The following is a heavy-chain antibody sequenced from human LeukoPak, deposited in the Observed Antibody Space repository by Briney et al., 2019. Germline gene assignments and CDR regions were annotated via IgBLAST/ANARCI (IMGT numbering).Heavy chain of an antibody. Sequence: GGSLRLSCAASGFTFSSYWMHWVRQAPGKGLVWVSRINSDGSSTSYADSVKGRFTISRDNAKNTLYLQMNSLRAEDTAVYHCARDYDFWSGPHFDYWGQGTLVTVSS. J-gene: IGHJ4*02. V-gene: IGHV3-74*01. D-gene: IGHD3-3*01. CDR3: ARDYDFWSGPHFDY. CDR1: GFTFSSYW. CDR2: INSDGSST.